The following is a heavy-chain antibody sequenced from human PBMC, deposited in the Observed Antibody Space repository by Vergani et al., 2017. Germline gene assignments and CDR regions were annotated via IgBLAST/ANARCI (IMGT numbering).Heavy chain of an antibody. CDR1: GSSLSAYF. CDR3: ARDDKVIGGGNNWFDP. V-gene: IGHV4-4*07. CDR2: ISVGGDT. D-gene: IGHD3-16*01. J-gene: IGHJ5*02. Sequence: QVQLQESGPGLVKPSETLSLTCSVSGSSLSAYFWTWIRQPAGKGLEWIGRISVGGDTNHNPSLKSRVIMSVDTWKNQFFLRLSSVPAADTAVYYCARDDKVIGGGNNWFDPWGQGTLVIVSS.